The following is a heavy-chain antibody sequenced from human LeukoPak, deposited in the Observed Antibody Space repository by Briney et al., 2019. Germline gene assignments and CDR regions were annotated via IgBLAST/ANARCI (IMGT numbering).Heavy chain of an antibody. CDR3: ASRINWEYHPEEYYFDY. J-gene: IGHJ4*02. V-gene: IGHV1-69*02. Sequence: ASVKVSCKASGYTFTSYYMHWVRQAPGQGLEWMGRIIPILGVANYAQKFQGRVTITADKSTSTAYMELSSLRSEDTAVYYCASRINWEYHPEEYYFDYWGQGTLVTVSS. CDR1: GYTFTSYY. D-gene: IGHD2-2*01. CDR2: IIPILGVA.